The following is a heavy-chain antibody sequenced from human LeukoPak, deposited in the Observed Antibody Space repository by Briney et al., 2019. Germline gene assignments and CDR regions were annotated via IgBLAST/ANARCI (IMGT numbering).Heavy chain of an antibody. CDR1: GYSISSGYY. D-gene: IGHD5-18*01. V-gene: IGHV4-38-2*02. CDR2: IYHSGST. Sequence: PSETLSLTCTVSGYSISSGYYWGWIRQPPGKGLEWIGSIYHSGSTYYNPSLKSRVTISVDTSKNQFSLKLSSVTAADTAVYYCARLRGYSYGGIDYWGQGTLVTVSS. J-gene: IGHJ4*02. CDR3: ARLRGYSYGGIDY.